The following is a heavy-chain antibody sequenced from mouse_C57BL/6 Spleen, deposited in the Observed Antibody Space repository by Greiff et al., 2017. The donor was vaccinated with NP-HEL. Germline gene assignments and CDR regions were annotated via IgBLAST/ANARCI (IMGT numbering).Heavy chain of an antibody. V-gene: IGHV5-17*01. CDR1: GFTFSDYG. CDR2: ISSGSSTI. CDR3: ARRLNYGSRGDYAMDY. Sequence: EVKLQESGGGLVKPGGSLKLSCAASGFTFSDYGMHWVRQAPEKGLEWVAYISSGSSTIYYADTVKGRFTISRDNAKNTLFLQMTSLRSEDTAMYYCARRLNYGSRGDYAMDYWGQGTSVTVSS. D-gene: IGHD1-1*01. J-gene: IGHJ4*01.